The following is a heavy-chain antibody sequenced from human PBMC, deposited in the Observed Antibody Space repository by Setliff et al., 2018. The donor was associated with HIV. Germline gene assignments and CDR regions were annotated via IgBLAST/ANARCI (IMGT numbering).Heavy chain of an antibody. V-gene: IGHV1-46*01. CDR3: ARDHMSVGAWVGATSRGLFQH. CDR1: GYTFTTYY. J-gene: IGHJ1*01. D-gene: IGHD1-26*01. Sequence: ASVKVSCKASGYTFTTYYIHWVRQAPGQGLEWMGIINPSSTSTNYAHRFQGRVTMTRDTSTSTVYMELSSLRSEDTAVYYCARDHMSVGAWVGATSRGLFQHWGQGTLVTVSS. CDR2: INPSSTST.